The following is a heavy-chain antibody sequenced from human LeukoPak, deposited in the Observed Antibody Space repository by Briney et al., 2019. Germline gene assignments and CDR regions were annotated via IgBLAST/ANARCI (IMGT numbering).Heavy chain of an antibody. Sequence: GGSLRLSCAASGFTFSSYGMHWVRQAPGKGLEWVAVISYDGSNKYYGDSVKGRFTISRDNSKNTLYLQMNSLRAEDTAVYYCARDQFIVGAATRSPNYYYYGMDVWGQGTTVTVSS. D-gene: IGHD1-26*01. CDR3: ARDQFIVGAATRSPNYYYYGMDV. CDR1: GFTFSSYG. CDR2: ISYDGSNK. V-gene: IGHV3-30*03. J-gene: IGHJ6*02.